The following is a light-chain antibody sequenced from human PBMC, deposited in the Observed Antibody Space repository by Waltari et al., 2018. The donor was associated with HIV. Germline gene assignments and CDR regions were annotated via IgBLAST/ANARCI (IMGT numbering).Light chain of an antibody. CDR1: QTVSSTS. CDR2: GAS. V-gene: IGKV3-20*01. Sequence: EIVLTQSPGTLSLSPGERAILSCRASQTVSSTSLAWYQQKPGQAPRLLIYGASSRATGIPDRFSGSGSGTDFTLTISRLEPEDFAVYYCQQYGSSPQTFGQGTKVEIK. J-gene: IGKJ1*01. CDR3: QQYGSSPQT.